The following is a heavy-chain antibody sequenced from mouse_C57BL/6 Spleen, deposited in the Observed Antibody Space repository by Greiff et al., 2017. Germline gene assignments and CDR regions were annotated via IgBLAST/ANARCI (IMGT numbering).Heavy chain of an antibody. D-gene: IGHD1-1*01. CDR2: IYPRSGNT. J-gene: IGHJ1*03. CDR3: ARSPSTTVVERYFDV. V-gene: IGHV1-81*01. Sequence: QVQLQQSGAELARPGASVKLSCKASGYTFTSYGISWVKQRTGQGLEWIGEIYPRSGNTYYNEKFKGKATLTADKSSSTAYMELRSLTSEDSAVYFCARSPSTTVVERYFDVWGTGTTVTVSS. CDR1: GYTFTSYG.